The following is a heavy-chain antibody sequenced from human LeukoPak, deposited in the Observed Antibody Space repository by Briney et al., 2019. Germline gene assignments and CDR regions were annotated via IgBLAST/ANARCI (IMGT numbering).Heavy chain of an antibody. J-gene: IGHJ4*02. CDR2: ISGSGGST. V-gene: IGHV3-23*01. CDR3: AKNGVPVRI. Sequence: GGSLKLSCAASGFTFSTYAMSWVRQAPGKGLEWVSAISGSGGSTYYADSVKGRFTISRDNSKNTLYLQINSLRAEDTAVYYCAKNGVPVRIWGQGTLVTVSS. CDR1: GFTFSTYA. D-gene: IGHD4-17*01.